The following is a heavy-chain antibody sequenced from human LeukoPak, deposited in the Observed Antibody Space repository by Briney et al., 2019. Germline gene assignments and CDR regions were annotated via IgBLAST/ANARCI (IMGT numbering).Heavy chain of an antibody. Sequence: GGSLRLSCAASGFTFSSYGMHWVRQAPGKGLEWVAVIWYDGSNKYYADSVKGRFTISRDNSKNTLYLQMNSLRAEDTAVYYCARDRMDYYDSSGPYFDYWGQGTLVTVSS. CDR3: ARDRMDYYDSSGPYFDY. J-gene: IGHJ4*02. D-gene: IGHD3-22*01. CDR1: GFTFSSYG. V-gene: IGHV3-33*01. CDR2: IWYDGSNK.